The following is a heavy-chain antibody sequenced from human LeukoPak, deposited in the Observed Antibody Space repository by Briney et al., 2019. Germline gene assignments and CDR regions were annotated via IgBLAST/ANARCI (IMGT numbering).Heavy chain of an antibody. D-gene: IGHD1-26*01. CDR3: ARGGSFNWFDP. CDR2: IYYSGGT. Sequence: SETLSLTCTVSGGSINYYYWMWIRQPPGKGLEWIGYIYYSGGTHYNPSLKSRVTMLVDTSKNQFSLKLTAVTAADTAVYYCARGGSFNWFDPWGQGTLVTVSS. CDR1: GGSINYYY. J-gene: IGHJ5*02. V-gene: IGHV4-59*01.